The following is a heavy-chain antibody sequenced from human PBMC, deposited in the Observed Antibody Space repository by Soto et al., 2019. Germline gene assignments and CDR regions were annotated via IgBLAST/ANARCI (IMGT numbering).Heavy chain of an antibody. J-gene: IGHJ4*02. Sequence: PSETLSLACTVSGGSIGRHYWIWIRQSPGKRLEWIGYIFYTGSTNYNPSLDSRVTLSVDTSKNQFSLRLSSVTAADTAVYYCARVGSSGWSPDYWGQGTLVTVSS. CDR2: IFYTGST. D-gene: IGHD6-19*01. V-gene: IGHV4-59*11. CDR3: ARVGSSGWSPDY. CDR1: GGSIGRHY.